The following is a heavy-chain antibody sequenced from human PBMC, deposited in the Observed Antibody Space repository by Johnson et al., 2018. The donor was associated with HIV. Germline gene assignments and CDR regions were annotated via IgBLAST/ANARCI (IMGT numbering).Heavy chain of an antibody. CDR3: AKGPTDFGAEWAFDI. CDR1: GLSFSNYG. D-gene: IGHD3-10*01. J-gene: IGHJ3*02. V-gene: IGHV3-30*18. CDR2: ISFDGNLK. Sequence: QVQLVESGGGVVQPGKSLTLSCAVSGLSFSNYGIYWVRQAPGKGPEWVAVISFDGNLKKYADSVKGRFTISRDNSKNTFYLQMNSLRGDDTAVYYCAKGPTDFGAEWAFDIWGQGTMVTVSA.